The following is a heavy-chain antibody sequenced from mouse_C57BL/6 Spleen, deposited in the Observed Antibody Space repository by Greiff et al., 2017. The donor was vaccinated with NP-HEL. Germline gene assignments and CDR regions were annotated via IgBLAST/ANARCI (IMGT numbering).Heavy chain of an antibody. D-gene: IGHD2-10*02. Sequence: QVQLQQPGAELVRPGSSVKLSCKASGYTFTSYWMDWVKQRPGQGLEWIGNIYPSDSETHYNQKFKDKATLTVDKSPSTAYMQLSSLTSEDSAVYYCARRSYGGMDYWGQGTSVTVSS. CDR2: IYPSDSET. CDR3: ARRSYGGMDY. J-gene: IGHJ4*01. V-gene: IGHV1-61*01. CDR1: GYTFTSYW.